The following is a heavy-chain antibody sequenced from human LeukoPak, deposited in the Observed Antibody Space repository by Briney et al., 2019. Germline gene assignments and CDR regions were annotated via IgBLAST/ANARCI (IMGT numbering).Heavy chain of an antibody. CDR3: ARWSGSVTARNYYYYMDV. Sequence: PSETLSLTCTVSGGSISGYYWSWIRQPAGKGLEWIGRIYTSGTTHDNPSLKSRVTMSVDTSKNQVSLKVSSVTAADTAVYCCARWSGSVTARNYYYYMDVWGEGTTVTVSS. J-gene: IGHJ6*03. CDR2: IYTSGTT. D-gene: IGHD6-6*01. CDR1: GGSISGYY. V-gene: IGHV4-4*07.